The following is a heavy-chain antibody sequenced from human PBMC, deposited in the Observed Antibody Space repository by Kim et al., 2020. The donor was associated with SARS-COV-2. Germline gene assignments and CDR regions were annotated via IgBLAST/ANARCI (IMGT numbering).Heavy chain of an antibody. CDR3: DLVVAAQERYFDY. V-gene: IGHV1-69*04. Sequence: SVKVSCKASGGTFSSYAISWVRQAPGQGLEWMGRIIPILGIANYAQKFQGRVTITADKSTSTAYMELSSLRSEDTAVYYCDLVVAAQERYFDYWGQGTL. D-gene: IGHD2-15*01. CDR2: IIPILGIA. J-gene: IGHJ4*02. CDR1: GGTFSSYA.